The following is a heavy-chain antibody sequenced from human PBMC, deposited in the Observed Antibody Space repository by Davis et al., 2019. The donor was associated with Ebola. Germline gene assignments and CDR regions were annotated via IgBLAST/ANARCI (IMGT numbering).Heavy chain of an antibody. J-gene: IGHJ6*02. CDR3: ARGRGYSSSWSFYYYGMDV. CDR2: INHSGST. V-gene: IGHV4-34*01. Sequence: SETLSLTCAVYGGSFSGYYWSWIRQPPGKGLEWIGEINHSGSTNYNPSLKSRVTISVDTSKNQFSLKLSSVTAADTAVYYCARGRGYSSSWSFYYYGMDVWGQGTTVTVS. CDR1: GGSFSGYY. D-gene: IGHD6-13*01.